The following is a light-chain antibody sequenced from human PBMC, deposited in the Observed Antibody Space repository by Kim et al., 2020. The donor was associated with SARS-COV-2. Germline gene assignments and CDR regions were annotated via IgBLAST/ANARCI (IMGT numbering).Light chain of an antibody. Sequence: ASVGDRVTITRRASQSISSYLAWYQQKPGKATKLLIYAATTLQSGVPSRFSGSGSGTEFTLTISSLQPEDFASYYCQQLNSYPRSFGQGTKLEI. CDR2: AAT. J-gene: IGKJ2*04. V-gene: IGKV1-9*01. CDR3: QQLNSYPRS. CDR1: QSISSY.